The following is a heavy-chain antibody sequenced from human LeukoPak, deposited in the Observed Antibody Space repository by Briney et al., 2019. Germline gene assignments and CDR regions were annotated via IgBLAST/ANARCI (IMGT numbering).Heavy chain of an antibody. CDR3: ARDRTRPRPIHLAAAGTGWFDY. Sequence: GGSLGLSCAASGFTFSSYAMHWVRQAPGKGLEWVAVISYYGSNKYYADSVKGRFTISRDNSKNTLYLQMNSLRAEDTAVYYCARDRTRPRPIHLAAAGTGWFDYWGQGTLVTVSS. CDR2: ISYYGSNK. D-gene: IGHD6-13*01. V-gene: IGHV3-30-3*01. J-gene: IGHJ4*02. CDR1: GFTFSSYA.